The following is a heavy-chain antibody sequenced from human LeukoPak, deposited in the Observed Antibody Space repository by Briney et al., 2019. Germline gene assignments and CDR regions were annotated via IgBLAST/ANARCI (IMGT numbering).Heavy chain of an antibody. CDR1: GYTFTSYD. CDR2: MNPNSGNT. Sequence: ASVKVSCKASGYTFTSYDINWVRQATGQGLEWMGWMNPNSGNTGYAQKFQGRVTVTRNTSISTAYMELSSLRSEDTAVYYCARGQDTMVRGLNPTFPFDPWGQGTLVTVSS. J-gene: IGHJ5*02. V-gene: IGHV1-8*01. CDR3: ARGQDTMVRGLNPTFPFDP. D-gene: IGHD3-10*01.